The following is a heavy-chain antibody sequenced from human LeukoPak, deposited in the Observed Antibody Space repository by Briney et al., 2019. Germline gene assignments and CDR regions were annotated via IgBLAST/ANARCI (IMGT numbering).Heavy chain of an antibody. Sequence: GGSLRLSCAASGFTFSSYAMPWVRQAPGKGLEWVAGINRNSASIGYAGSVKGRFTISRDNAKNSLYLQMNSLRAEDTALYYCAKDDYNGSVDYWGQGTLVTVSS. V-gene: IGHV3-9*01. J-gene: IGHJ4*02. CDR3: AKDDYNGSVDY. CDR1: GFTFSSYA. CDR2: INRNSASI. D-gene: IGHD4-11*01.